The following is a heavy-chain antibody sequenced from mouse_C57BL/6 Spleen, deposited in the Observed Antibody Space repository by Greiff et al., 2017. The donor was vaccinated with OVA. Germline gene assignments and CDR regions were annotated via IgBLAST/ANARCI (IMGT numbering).Heavy chain of an antibody. Sequence: EVQGVESGGGLVKPGGSLKLSCAVSGFTFSSYAMSWVRQTPEKRLEWVATISDGGSYTYYPDNVKGRFTISRDNAKNNLYLRMSHLKAEDAAMYYCARGPRPGWFAYWGQGTLVTVSA. J-gene: IGHJ3*01. CDR1: GFTFSSYA. CDR3: ARGPRPGWFAY. V-gene: IGHV5-4*01. CDR2: ISDGGSYT.